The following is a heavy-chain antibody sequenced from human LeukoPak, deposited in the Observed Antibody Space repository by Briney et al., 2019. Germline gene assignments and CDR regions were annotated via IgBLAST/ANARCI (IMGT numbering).Heavy chain of an antibody. CDR1: GFTFSSYW. CDR3: ARGPVSYYFDY. J-gene: IGHJ4*02. V-gene: IGHV3-74*01. CDR2: INSDGSST. Sequence: PGGSLRLSCAASGFTFSSYWMHWVRQAPGKGLVWVSRINSDGSSTSYADSVKGRFTISRDNAKNTLYLQMNSLRAEDTAVYYCARGPVSYYFDYWGQGTLVTVSS.